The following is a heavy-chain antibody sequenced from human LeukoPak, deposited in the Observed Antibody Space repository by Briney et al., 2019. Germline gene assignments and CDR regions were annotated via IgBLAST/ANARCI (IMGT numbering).Heavy chain of an antibody. Sequence: GGSLRLSCAASGFIFSDHDMDWIRQAPGKGLEWISYISRSGTTKYYADSVKGRFTISRDNADNSLYMQLNSLRAEDTAVYYCAREGRGYYGDFDYWGQGTLVTVSS. D-gene: IGHD3-22*01. V-gene: IGHV3-11*01. J-gene: IGHJ4*02. CDR1: GFIFSDHD. CDR2: ISRSGTTK. CDR3: AREGRGYYGDFDY.